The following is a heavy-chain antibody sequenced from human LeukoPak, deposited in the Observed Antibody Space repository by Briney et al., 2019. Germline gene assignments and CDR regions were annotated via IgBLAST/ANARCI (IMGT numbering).Heavy chain of an antibody. CDR1: GYSISSGYY. Sequence: PSETLSLTCTVSGYSISSGYYWGWIRQPPGKGLEWIGSIYHSGSTYYNPSLKSRVTISVDTSKNQFSLKLSSVTAADTAVYYCARAPNLYCSSTSCYFYYFDYWGQGTLVTVSS. CDR3: ARAPNLYCSSTSCYFYYFDY. CDR2: IYHSGST. J-gene: IGHJ4*02. D-gene: IGHD2-2*01. V-gene: IGHV4-38-2*02.